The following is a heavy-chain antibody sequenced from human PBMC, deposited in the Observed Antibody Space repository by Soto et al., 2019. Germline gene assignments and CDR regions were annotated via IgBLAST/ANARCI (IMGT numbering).Heavy chain of an antibody. CDR2: INPSGGST. CDR1: GYTFTSYY. Sequence: ASVKVSCKASGYTFTSYYMHWVRQAPGQGLEWMGIINPSGGSTSYAQKFQGRVTMTRDTSTSTVYMELSSLRSEDTAVYCCARERLGRAVDYYYYGMDVWGQGTTVTVSS. V-gene: IGHV1-46*01. J-gene: IGHJ6*02. CDR3: ARERLGRAVDYYYYGMDV. D-gene: IGHD7-27*01.